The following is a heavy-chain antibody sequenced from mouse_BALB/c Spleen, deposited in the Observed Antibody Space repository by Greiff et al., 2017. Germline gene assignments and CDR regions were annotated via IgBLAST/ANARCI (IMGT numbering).Heavy chain of an antibody. CDR2: IYPGNVNT. D-gene: IGHD1-2*01. J-gene: IGHJ4*01. Sequence: VKLMESGPELVKPGASVRISCKASGYTFTSYYIHWVKQRPGQGLEWIGWIYPGNVNTKYNEKFKGKATLTADKSSSTAYMQLSSLTSEDSAVYFCAKRSVSYYYAMDYWGQGTSVTVSS. CDR1: GYTFTSYY. V-gene: IGHV1S56*01. CDR3: AKRSVSYYYAMDY.